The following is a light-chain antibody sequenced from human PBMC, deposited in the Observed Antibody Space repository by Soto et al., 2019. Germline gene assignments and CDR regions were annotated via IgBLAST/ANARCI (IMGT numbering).Light chain of an antibody. CDR1: QGISSW. CDR3: QHYNSYSEA. CDR2: KAS. V-gene: IGKV1-5*03. J-gene: IGKJ1*01. Sequence: EIKMTQSASSVSAYVGGRVPLTCRASQGISSWLAWYQQKPGKAPKFMIYKASTLKSGVPSRFSGSGSGTEFTLTISSLQPDEVATYYCQHYNSYSEALGQGTKVDIK.